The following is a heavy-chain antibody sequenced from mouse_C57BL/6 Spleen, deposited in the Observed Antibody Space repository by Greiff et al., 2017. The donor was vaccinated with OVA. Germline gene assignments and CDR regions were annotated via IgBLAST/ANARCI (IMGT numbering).Heavy chain of an antibody. D-gene: IGHD1-3*01. V-gene: IGHV1-64*01. CDR1: GYTFTSYW. J-gene: IGHJ1*03. CDR3: ARWIARYFDV. CDR2: IHPNSGST. Sequence: QVQLKQPGAELVKPGASVQLSCKASGYTFTSYWMHWVKQRPGQGLEWIGMIHPNSGSTNYNEKFKSKATLTVDKSSSTAYMQLSSLTSEDAAVYYSARWIARYFDVWGTGTTGTVSS.